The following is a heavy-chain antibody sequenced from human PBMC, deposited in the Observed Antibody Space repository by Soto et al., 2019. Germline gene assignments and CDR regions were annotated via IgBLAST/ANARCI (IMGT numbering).Heavy chain of an antibody. V-gene: IGHV3-30-3*01. D-gene: IGHD3-16*02. J-gene: IGHJ5*02. CDR1: GFTFSSYA. Sequence: GGSLRLSCAASGFTFSSYAMHWVRQAPGKGLEWVAVISYDGSNKYYADSVKGRFTISRDNSKNTLYLQMNSLRAEDTAVYYCARDRYDYVWGSYRYSSGFDPWGQGTLVTVSS. CDR3: ARDRYDYVWGSYRYSSGFDP. CDR2: ISYDGSNK.